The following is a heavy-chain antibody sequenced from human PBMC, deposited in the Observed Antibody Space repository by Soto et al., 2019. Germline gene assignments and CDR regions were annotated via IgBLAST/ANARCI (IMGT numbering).Heavy chain of an antibody. CDR3: ARCIGSVTEGWFDP. V-gene: IGHV1-69*13. Sequence: SVKVSCKAAGRTFSSYAISCVRQAPGQGLEWLGGIIPIFGTANYAQKFQGRVTITADESTRTAYMELSSLRSEDTAVYYCARCIGSVTEGWFDPWGQGTLVTVSS. D-gene: IGHD1-26*01. CDR2: IIPIFGTA. CDR1: GRTFSSYA. J-gene: IGHJ5*02.